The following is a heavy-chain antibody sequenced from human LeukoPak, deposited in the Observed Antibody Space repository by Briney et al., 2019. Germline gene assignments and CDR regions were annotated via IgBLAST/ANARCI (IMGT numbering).Heavy chain of an antibody. CDR3: AIGPGSCSSTGCHPYYYYAMDV. CDR1: GGSLSGYY. Sequence: PSETLSLTCAVYGGSLSGYYWSCIRQPPGKGLEWLGEINHSGNTNYNPSLKSRVTISVDTPKKQFSLKLSSVTAADTAVYYCAIGPGSCSSTGCHPYYYYAMDVWGQGTTVTVSS. CDR2: INHSGNT. J-gene: IGHJ6*02. V-gene: IGHV4-34*01. D-gene: IGHD2-2*01.